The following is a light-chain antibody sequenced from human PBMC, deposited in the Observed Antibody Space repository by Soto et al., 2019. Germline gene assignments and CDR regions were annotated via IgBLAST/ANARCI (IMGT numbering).Light chain of an antibody. Sequence: QSALTQPASVSGSPGQSITISCTGTSSDVGSYNLVSWYQQHPGKAPKLMIYEVSKRPSGVSNRFSGSKSGNTASLSISGLQAEDEADYYCCSDAGSSSVFGPGTKLTVL. J-gene: IGLJ1*01. CDR1: SSDVGSYNL. CDR2: EVS. V-gene: IGLV2-23*02. CDR3: CSDAGSSSV.